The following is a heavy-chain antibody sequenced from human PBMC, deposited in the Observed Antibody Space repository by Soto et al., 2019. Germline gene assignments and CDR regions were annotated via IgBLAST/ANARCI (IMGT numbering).Heavy chain of an antibody. Sequence: SETLSLTCTVSGGSISSSSYYWGWIRQPPGKGLEWIGSIYYSGSTYYNPSLKSRVTISVDTSKNQFSLKLSSVTAADTVVYYCARHDGFSSGWIFDYWGHGTLVTVSS. V-gene: IGHV4-39*01. J-gene: IGHJ4*01. CDR2: IYYSGST. CDR3: ARHDGFSSGWIFDY. CDR1: GGSISSSSYY. D-gene: IGHD6-19*01.